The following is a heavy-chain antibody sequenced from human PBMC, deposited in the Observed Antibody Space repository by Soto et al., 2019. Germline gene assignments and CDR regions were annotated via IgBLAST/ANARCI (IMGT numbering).Heavy chain of an antibody. Sequence: EVQLLESGGGLVQPGGSLRLSCAASGFTFSSYAMSWVRQAPGKGLEWVSAISGSGGSTYYADSVKGRFTISRDNSKNTLYLQMNSLRAEDTAVYYCAKDLARQVFRGANAFDIWGQGTMVTVSS. V-gene: IGHV3-23*01. CDR2: ISGSGGST. D-gene: IGHD2-21*01. CDR3: AKDLARQVFRGANAFDI. CDR1: GFTFSSYA. J-gene: IGHJ3*02.